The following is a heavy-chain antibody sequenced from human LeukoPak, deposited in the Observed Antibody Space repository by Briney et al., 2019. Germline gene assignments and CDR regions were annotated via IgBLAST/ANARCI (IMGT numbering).Heavy chain of an antibody. CDR2: ISGSGGST. Sequence: GGSLRLSCAASGFTFSSYAMSWVRQAPGKGLEWVSAISGSGGSTYYADSVKGRFTISRDNSKNTLYLQMDSLGAEDTAVYYCAKDRVYAIPKYYFDYWGQGTLVTVSS. CDR1: GFTFSSYA. V-gene: IGHV3-23*01. D-gene: IGHD2-8*01. J-gene: IGHJ4*02. CDR3: AKDRVYAIPKYYFDY.